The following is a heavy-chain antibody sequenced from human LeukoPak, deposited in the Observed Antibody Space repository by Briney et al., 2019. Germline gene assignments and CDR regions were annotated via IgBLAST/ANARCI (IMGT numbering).Heavy chain of an antibody. CDR3: ARGLSSSRKNDY. J-gene: IGHJ4*02. CDR1: GGSISSYY. CDR2: IYYSGST. Sequence: RPSETLSLTCTVSGGSISSYYWSWIRQPPGKGLEWIGYIYYSGSTNYNPSLKSRVTISVDTSKNQFSLKLSSMTAADTAVYYCARGLSSSRKNDYWGQGTLVTVSS. D-gene: IGHD6-13*01. V-gene: IGHV4-59*08.